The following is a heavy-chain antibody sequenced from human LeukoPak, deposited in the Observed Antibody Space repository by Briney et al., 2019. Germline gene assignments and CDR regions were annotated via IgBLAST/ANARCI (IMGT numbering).Heavy chain of an antibody. J-gene: IGHJ4*02. V-gene: IGHV4-59*08. CDR2: IFSTGST. CDR3: ARRYGSGSYDKFDY. CDR1: GGSISSYH. D-gene: IGHD3-10*01. Sequence: PSETLSLTCTVSGGSISSYHWNWVRQPPGKGLVWIGCIFSTGSTNYNPSLKSRVTISLDTSKSQFSLRLTSVTAADTAVYYCARRYGSGSYDKFDYWGQGTLVTVSS.